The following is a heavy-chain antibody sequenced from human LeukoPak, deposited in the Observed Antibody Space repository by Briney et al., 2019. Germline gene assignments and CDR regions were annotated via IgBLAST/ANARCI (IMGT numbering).Heavy chain of an antibody. J-gene: IGHJ4*02. CDR3: ARQQLWLPLVFDY. Sequence: SETLSLTCTVSGGSISSSSYYWGWIRQPPGKGLEWIGSIYYSGSTYYNPSLKSRVTISVDTSKNQFSLKLSSVTAADTAVYYCARQQLWLPLVFDYWGQGTLVTASS. D-gene: IGHD5-18*01. CDR1: GGSISSSSYY. V-gene: IGHV4-39*07. CDR2: IYYSGST.